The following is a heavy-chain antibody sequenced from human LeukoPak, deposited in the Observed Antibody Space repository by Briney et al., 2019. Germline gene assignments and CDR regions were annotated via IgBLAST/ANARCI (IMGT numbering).Heavy chain of an antibody. D-gene: IGHD5-18*01. Sequence: SETLPLTCDVSGVSINTCCYYWTWIRQPPRKGLEWIGYKYYSGSTRYNSSLRSRLTISLDSSKNQVSLRLTSVTAADTAVYYCARGRSYGFDFDSWGPGTLVIVSS. CDR2: KYYSGST. J-gene: IGHJ4*02. V-gene: IGHV4-61*01. CDR3: ARGRSYGFDFDS. CDR1: GVSINTCCYY.